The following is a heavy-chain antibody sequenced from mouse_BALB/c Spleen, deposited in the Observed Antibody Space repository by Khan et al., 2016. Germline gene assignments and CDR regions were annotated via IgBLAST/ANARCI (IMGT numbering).Heavy chain of an antibody. V-gene: IGHV14-1*02. CDR3: AREDDGNYVAY. J-gene: IGHJ3*01. Sequence: VQLQQSGTELVRPGASVKFSCKASGFNITDNFMNWVRQRPAQGLQCMGCFVPENGNTIYAPKFQGQASITADTSSNTAYLQLSTLTSEDTAVYYCAREDDGNYVAYWGQGALVTVSA. CDR1: GFNITDNF. D-gene: IGHD2-1*01. CDR2: FVPENGNT.